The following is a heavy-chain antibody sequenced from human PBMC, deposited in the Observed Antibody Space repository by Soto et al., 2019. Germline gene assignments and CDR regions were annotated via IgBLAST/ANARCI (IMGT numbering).Heavy chain of an antibody. CDR3: ARDSGYGSGTSVNHRLDY. J-gene: IGHJ4*01. CDR1: GFTFNNHA. D-gene: IGHD3-10*01. Sequence: EVQLLQSGGGLVQPGGSLRLSCAASGFTFNNHAINWVRQAPGKGLEWVSSISGDGTGTYSADAVKGRFTISSDKSRNTVYLQMSSLRADDTAVYYCARDSGYGSGTSVNHRLDYWGHGTLVTVSS. V-gene: IGHV3-23*01. CDR2: ISGDGTGT.